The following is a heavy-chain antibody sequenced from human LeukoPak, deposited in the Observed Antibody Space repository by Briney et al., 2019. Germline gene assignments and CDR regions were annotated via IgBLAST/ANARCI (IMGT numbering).Heavy chain of an antibody. V-gene: IGHV4-34*01. CDR2: INHSGST. CDR1: GGSFSGYY. CDR3: ARGLNYGSGSYYRY. D-gene: IGHD3-10*01. Sequence: SETLSLTCAVYGGSFSGYYWSWIRQPPGKGLEWIGEINHSGSTNYNPSLKSRVTISVDTSKNQFSLKLSSVTAADTAVYYCARGLNYGSGSYYRYWGQGTLVTVSS. J-gene: IGHJ4*02.